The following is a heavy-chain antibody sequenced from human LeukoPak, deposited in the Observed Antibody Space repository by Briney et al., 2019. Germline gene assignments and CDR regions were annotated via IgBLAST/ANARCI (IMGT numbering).Heavy chain of an antibody. CDR3: AAGVREPVTWWDY. V-gene: IGHV3-73*01. Sequence: GGSLRLSCAASGITFSGSAMHWVRQASGKGLEWIGRIRSKANSYATAYAASVKGRFTISRDDSKNMAYLQMNSLKTEDTAVYYCAAGVREPVTWWDYWGQGTLVTVSS. J-gene: IGHJ4*02. CDR2: IRSKANSYAT. D-gene: IGHD2-15*01. CDR1: GITFSGSA.